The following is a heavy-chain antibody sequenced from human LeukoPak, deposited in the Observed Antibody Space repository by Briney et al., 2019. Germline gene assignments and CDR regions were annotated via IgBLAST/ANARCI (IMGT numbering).Heavy chain of an antibody. CDR1: GFTFSSYD. V-gene: IGHV3-33*08. J-gene: IGHJ4*01. CDR2: DGSNK. Sequence: PGGPLRLSCAASGFTFSSYDMPWVRQAPAKGLEWVAYDGSNKYYGDSVKGRFTISRDNSKNTLYLQMNSLRAEDTAVYYCARDFMGIDYWGHGTLVTVSS. CDR3: ARDFMGIDY. D-gene: IGHD7-27*01.